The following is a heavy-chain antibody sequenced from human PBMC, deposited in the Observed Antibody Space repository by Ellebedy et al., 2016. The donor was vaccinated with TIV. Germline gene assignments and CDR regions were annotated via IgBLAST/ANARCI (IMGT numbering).Heavy chain of an antibody. CDR3: ARDSGRSRSWDNDN. V-gene: IGHV3-23*01. J-gene: IGHJ4*02. D-gene: IGHD3-10*01. CDR2: ISDSGCNT. CDR1: GFTFSSYD. Sequence: GESLKISCVASGFTFSSYDMCCVRQAPGKGLEWFPTISDSGCNTHFPDSVKGRFTISRDNSRNTVYLQMNNLRAEDTAVYYCARDSGRSRSWDNDNWGQGTLVTVSS.